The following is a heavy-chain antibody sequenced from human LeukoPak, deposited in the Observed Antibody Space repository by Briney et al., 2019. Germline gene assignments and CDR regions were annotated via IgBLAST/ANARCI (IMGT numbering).Heavy chain of an antibody. V-gene: IGHV4-39*01. CDR3: ARHWGSMVRGGWFDP. D-gene: IGHD3-10*01. CDR1: GGSISSTTYY. J-gene: IGHJ5*02. Sequence: NPSETLSLTCSVSGGSISSTTYYWAWIRQPPGKGLEWIGSICYGGSTYYNPSLKSQVTISVDTSKNQFSLKLSSVTAADTAVYYCARHWGSMVRGGWFDPWGQGTLVTVSS. CDR2: ICYGGST.